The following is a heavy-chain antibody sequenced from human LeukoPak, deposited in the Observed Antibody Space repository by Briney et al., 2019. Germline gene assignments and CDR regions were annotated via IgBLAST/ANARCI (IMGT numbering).Heavy chain of an antibody. CDR3: ARDPEDIVVVPAVPFDY. J-gene: IGHJ4*02. CDR1: GYTFTSYG. CDR2: ISAYNGNT. D-gene: IGHD2-2*01. Sequence: ASVKVSCKASGYTFTSYGISWVRQAPGQGLEWMGWISAYNGNTNYAQKLQGRVTMTTDTSTSTAYMELRSLRSDDTAVYYCARDPEDIVVVPAVPFDYWGQGTLVTVSS. V-gene: IGHV1-18*01.